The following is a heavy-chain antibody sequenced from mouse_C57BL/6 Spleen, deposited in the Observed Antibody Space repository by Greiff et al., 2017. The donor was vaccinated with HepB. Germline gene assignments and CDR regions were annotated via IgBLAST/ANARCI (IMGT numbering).Heavy chain of an antibody. J-gene: IGHJ3*01. D-gene: IGHD2-4*01. CDR1: GYAFSSYW. CDR2: IYPGDGDT. V-gene: IGHV1-80*01. CDR3: ARSFYDCDGAWFAY. Sequence: LKESGAELVKPGASVKISCKASGYAFSSYWMNWVKQRPGKGLEWIGQIYPGDGDTNYNGKFKGKATLTADKSSSTAYMQLSSLTSEDSAFYFCARSFYDCDGAWFAYWGQGTLVTVSA.